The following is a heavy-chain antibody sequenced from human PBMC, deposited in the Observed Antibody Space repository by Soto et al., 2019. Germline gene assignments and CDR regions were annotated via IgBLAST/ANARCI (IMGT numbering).Heavy chain of an antibody. Sequence: ASVKVSCKASGYTFTGYYMHWVRQAPGQGLEWMGWINPNSGGTNYAQKFQGWVTMTRDTSISTAYMELGRLRSDDTAVYYCARGGSGWYPADYYYYYMDVWGKGTTVTVSS. CDR3: ARGGSGWYPADYYYYYMDV. CDR2: INPNSGGT. D-gene: IGHD6-19*01. V-gene: IGHV1-2*04. J-gene: IGHJ6*03. CDR1: GYTFTGYY.